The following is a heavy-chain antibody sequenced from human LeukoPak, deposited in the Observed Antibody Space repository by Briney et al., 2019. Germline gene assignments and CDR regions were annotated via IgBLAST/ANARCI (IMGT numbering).Heavy chain of an antibody. V-gene: IGHV1-2*02. J-gene: IGHJ3*02. CDR1: GYTFTGYY. CDR2: INPNSGGT. Sequence: ASVQVSCKASGYTFTGYYMHWVRQAPGQGLEWMGWINPNSGGTNYAQKFQGRVTMTRDTSISTAYMELSRVRSEDTAVYYCARGRGNAFDIWGQGTMVTVSS. D-gene: IGHD3-10*01. CDR3: ARGRGNAFDI.